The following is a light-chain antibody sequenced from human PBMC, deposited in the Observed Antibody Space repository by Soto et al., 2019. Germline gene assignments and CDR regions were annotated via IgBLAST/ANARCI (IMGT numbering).Light chain of an antibody. Sequence: EIVLTQSPATLSLSPGERATLSCRAGQSVSSYLAWYQQKPGQAPRLLIYGASSRATGIPDKFSGSGSGTDFTLIIDGLEPEDFAVYYCQQYGYSPITFGQGTRLEIK. V-gene: IGKV3-20*01. CDR3: QQYGYSPIT. J-gene: IGKJ5*01. CDR1: QSVSSY. CDR2: GAS.